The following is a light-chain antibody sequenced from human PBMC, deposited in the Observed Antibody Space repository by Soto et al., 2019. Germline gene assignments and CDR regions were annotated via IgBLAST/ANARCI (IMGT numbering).Light chain of an antibody. CDR2: GAS. CDR1: QSVSTSY. J-gene: IGKJ1*01. V-gene: IGKV3-20*01. Sequence: EIVLTQSPGTLSLSPGERATLSCRASQSVSTSYLAWYQQKPGQAPRLLIYGASSRATGIPDRFSGSGSGTDFTLTISRLEPEDFAVYYCQQYGSSPGTFGQGKQVEIK. CDR3: QQYGSSPGT.